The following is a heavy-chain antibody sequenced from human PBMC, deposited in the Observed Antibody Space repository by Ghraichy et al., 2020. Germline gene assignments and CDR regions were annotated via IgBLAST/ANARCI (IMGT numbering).Heavy chain of an antibody. D-gene: IGHD6-19*01. CDR3: ALGSSRGWFFDY. CDR1: GDSVSSNSAA. V-gene: IGHV6-1*01. J-gene: IGHJ4*02. Sequence: SETLSLTCAISGDSVSSNSAAWNWIRQSPSRGLEWLGRTYYRSKWYSDYAVSVKSRIIINPDTSKNQFSLQLNSVTPEDTAVYYCALGSSRGWFFDYWGQGTLVTVSS. CDR2: TYYRSKWYS.